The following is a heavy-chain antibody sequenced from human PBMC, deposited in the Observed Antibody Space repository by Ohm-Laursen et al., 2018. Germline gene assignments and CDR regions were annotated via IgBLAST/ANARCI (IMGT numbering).Heavy chain of an antibody. CDR3: ARHSMDEGYYFDY. D-gene: IGHD2/OR15-2a*01. J-gene: IGHJ4*02. Sequence: TLSLTCAVYGGSFSGYYWSWIRQPPGKGLEWIGEINHSGSTNYNPSLKSRVTISVDTSKNQFSLKLSSVTAADTAVHYCARHSMDEGYYFDYWGQGTLVTVSS. CDR2: INHSGST. V-gene: IGHV4-34*01. CDR1: GGSFSGYY.